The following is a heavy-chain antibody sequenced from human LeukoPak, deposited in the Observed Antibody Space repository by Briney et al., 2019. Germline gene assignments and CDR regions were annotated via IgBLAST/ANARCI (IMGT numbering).Heavy chain of an antibody. CDR2: IWYDGSNK. Sequence: SCKASGYTFTSYGISWVRQAPGKGLEWVAVIWYDGSNKYYADSVKGRFTISRDNSKNTLYLQMNSLRAEDTAVYYCARDLISSWYVIDYWGQGTLVTVSS. D-gene: IGHD6-13*01. CDR3: ARDLISSWYVIDY. J-gene: IGHJ4*02. V-gene: IGHV3-33*01. CDR1: GYTFTSYG.